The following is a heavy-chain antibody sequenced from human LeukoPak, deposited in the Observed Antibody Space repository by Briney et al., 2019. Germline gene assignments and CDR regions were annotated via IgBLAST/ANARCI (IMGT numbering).Heavy chain of an antibody. CDR2: IYYSGST. CDR3: ARLHCSGASCRGRWFDP. D-gene: IGHD2-15*01. Sequence: PSETLSLTCNVSGVSISSYYWSWTRQPPGKGLEWVGYIYYSGSTNYNPSLKSRVTISVDTSKNQFSLKLASVTAADTAVYYWARLHCSGASCRGRWFDPWGQGTLVTVYS. V-gene: IGHV4-59*01. J-gene: IGHJ5*02. CDR1: GVSISSYY.